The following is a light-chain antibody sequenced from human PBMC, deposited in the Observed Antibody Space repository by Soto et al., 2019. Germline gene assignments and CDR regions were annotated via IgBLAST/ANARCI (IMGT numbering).Light chain of an antibody. Sequence: DIPMTQSPDSLSASVGDRVTITCRASQSIVTYLNWYQQKPGKAPNLLVYAASSLQSGVPSRFSGSGSGTDFTLTISTRQPEDFATYFCQQTYSPPYSIGQGTKLEI. V-gene: IGKV1-39*01. CDR2: AAS. J-gene: IGKJ2*01. CDR3: QQTYSPPYS. CDR1: QSIVTY.